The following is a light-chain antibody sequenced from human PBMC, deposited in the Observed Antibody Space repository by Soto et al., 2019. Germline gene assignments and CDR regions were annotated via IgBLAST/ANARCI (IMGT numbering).Light chain of an antibody. CDR2: VGS. V-gene: IGKV2-28*01. CDR3: MQTVQIPVT. Sequence: DIVMTQSPLSLPVTPGEPASISCMSSPNLLQSNGHNYVSWYLQKPGQSPQLLIYVGSSRASGVPDRFSASGSGTDFTLKITRVEAEDVGIYYCMQTVQIPVTFGQGTRLEIK. J-gene: IGKJ5*01. CDR1: PNLLQSNGHNY.